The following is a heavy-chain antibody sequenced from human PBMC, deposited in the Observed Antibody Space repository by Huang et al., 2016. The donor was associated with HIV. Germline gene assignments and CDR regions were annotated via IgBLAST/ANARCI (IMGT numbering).Heavy chain of an antibody. Sequence: QVQLVESGGGVVQPGRSLRLSCAASGFGFSTYGIHWVRQAPGKGLEWVAIISYDGNNKYYADSVKGRFTISRDNSKNTLYLQINSLRAEDTAVYYCAKDLGYGGDYWGQGTLVTVSS. CDR1: GFGFSTYG. V-gene: IGHV3-30*18. CDR2: ISYDGNNK. D-gene: IGHD5-12*01. CDR3: AKDLGYGGDY. J-gene: IGHJ4*02.